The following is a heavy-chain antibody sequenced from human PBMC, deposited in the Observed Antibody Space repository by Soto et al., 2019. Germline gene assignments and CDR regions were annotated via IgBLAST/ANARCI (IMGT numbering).Heavy chain of an antibody. Sequence: GGSLRLSCAASGFTFSTYSMNWVRQAPGKGLEWVSSISSSSTYIYYADSVKGRFTISRDNSKNSLYLQMNSLRAEDTAVYYCARPESYCSGGSCYSGLFDYWGQGTLVTVSS. D-gene: IGHD2-15*01. V-gene: IGHV3-21*01. CDR3: ARPESYCSGGSCYSGLFDY. CDR2: ISSSSTYI. J-gene: IGHJ4*02. CDR1: GFTFSTYS.